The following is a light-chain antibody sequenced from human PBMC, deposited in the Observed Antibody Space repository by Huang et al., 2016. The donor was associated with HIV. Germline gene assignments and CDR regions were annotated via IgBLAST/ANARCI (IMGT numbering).Light chain of an antibody. CDR2: KVS. CDR3: MQGTHWLPYT. CDR1: QSLVHSDGNTY. Sequence: DVVLTQSPLSLPVTLGQPASISCKSSQSLVHSDGNTYLTWFQKRPGQSPWRLIYKVSNRDSGVPDRFSGSGSGTDFTLKIRRVEAEDIGVYYCMQGTHWLPYTFGQGTKLEIK. V-gene: IGKV2-30*02. J-gene: IGKJ2*01.